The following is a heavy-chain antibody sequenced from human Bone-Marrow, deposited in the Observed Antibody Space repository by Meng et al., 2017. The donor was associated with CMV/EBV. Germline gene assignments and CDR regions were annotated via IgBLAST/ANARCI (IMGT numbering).Heavy chain of an antibody. Sequence: SETLSLTCTVSGGSVSSGSYYWSWIRQPPGKGLEWIGYIYYSGSTNYNPSLKSRVTISVDTSENQFSLKLSSVTAADTAVYYCARDSSGGDCCSLDYWGQGTLVTVSS. D-gene: IGHD2-21*01. CDR3: ARDSSGGDCCSLDY. CDR1: GGSVSSGSYY. V-gene: IGHV4-61*01. J-gene: IGHJ4*02. CDR2: IYYSGST.